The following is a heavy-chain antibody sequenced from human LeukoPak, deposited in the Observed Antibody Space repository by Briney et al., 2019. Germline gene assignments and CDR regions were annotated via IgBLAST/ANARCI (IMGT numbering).Heavy chain of an antibody. CDR3: ATGLRLRLGEFSLYTPCDY. Sequence: GGSLRLSCAASGFTSRSYGMTWVRQAPGKGLEWVSVISASGGSTHYADSVKGRFTISRDNSKNTMYLQMNSLRAEDTALYFCATGLRLRLGEFSLYTPCDYWGKGTLVTVSS. CDR2: ISASGGST. D-gene: IGHD3-16*02. V-gene: IGHV3-23*01. J-gene: IGHJ4*02. CDR1: GFTSRSYG.